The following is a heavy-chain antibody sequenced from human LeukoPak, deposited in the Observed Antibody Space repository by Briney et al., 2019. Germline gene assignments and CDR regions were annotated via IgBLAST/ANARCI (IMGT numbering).Heavy chain of an antibody. D-gene: IGHD3-10*01. J-gene: IGHJ5*02. Sequence: ASVKVSCKASGYIFTGYYMHWVRQAPGQGLEWMGWINPNSGGTNYAQKFQGRVTMTRNTSISTAYMELSSLRSEDTAVYYCARMYYYGSGSWRGVPFDPWGQGTLVTVSS. CDR2: INPNSGGT. V-gene: IGHV1-2*02. CDR1: GYIFTGYY. CDR3: ARMYYYGSGSWRGVPFDP.